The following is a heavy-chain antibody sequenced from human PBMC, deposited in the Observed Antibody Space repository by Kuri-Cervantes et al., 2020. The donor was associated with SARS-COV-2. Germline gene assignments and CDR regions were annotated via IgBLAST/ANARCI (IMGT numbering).Heavy chain of an antibody. Sequence: GESLKISCTASGFTFGDYAMSWFRQAPGKGLEWVAVISYDGSNKYYADSVKGRFTISRDNSKNTLYLQMNSLRAEDTAVYYCAKGGNYYGSGFGYWGQGTLVTVSS. D-gene: IGHD3-10*01. CDR3: AKGGNYYGSGFGY. V-gene: IGHV3-30*04. CDR1: GFTFGDYA. J-gene: IGHJ4*02. CDR2: ISYDGSNK.